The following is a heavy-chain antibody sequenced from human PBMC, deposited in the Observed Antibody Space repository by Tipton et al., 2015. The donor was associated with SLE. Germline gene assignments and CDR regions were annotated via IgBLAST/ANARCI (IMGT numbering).Heavy chain of an antibody. D-gene: IGHD4-23*01. V-gene: IGHV1-69*05. Sequence: QLVQSGAEVKKPGSSVKVSCKASGGTFRSYAINWVRQDPGQGLEWTGGIILIFGTANYAQNFQGRVAITTNSSTSAAYMELSSLRSEVAAFYCCASGTSEMTTLLSSLVYWGQGTQVPVSS. CDR3: ASGTSEMTTLLSSLVY. J-gene: IGHJ4*02. CDR2: IILIFGTA. CDR1: GGTFRSYA.